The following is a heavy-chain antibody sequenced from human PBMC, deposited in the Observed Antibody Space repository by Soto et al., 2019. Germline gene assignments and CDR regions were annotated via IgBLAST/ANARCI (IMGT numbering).Heavy chain of an antibody. CDR1: GYSFTSYW. Sequence: GESLKISCKGSGYSFTSYWIGWVRQMPGKGLEWMGIIYPGDSDTRYSPSFQGQVTISADKSISTAYLQWSSLKASDTAMYYCARFRTSSTSYYYYGMDVWGQGTTVTGSS. CDR3: ARFRTSSTSYYYYGMDV. V-gene: IGHV5-51*01. J-gene: IGHJ6*02. CDR2: IYPGDSDT. D-gene: IGHD2-2*01.